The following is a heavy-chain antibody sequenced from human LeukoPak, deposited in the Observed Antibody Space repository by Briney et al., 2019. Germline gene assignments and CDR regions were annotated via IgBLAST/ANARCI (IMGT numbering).Heavy chain of an antibody. J-gene: IGHJ4*02. CDR1: GYSISSGYY. D-gene: IGHD2-2*02. CDR2: IYHSGST. Sequence: SETLSLTCTVSGYSISSGYYWGWIRQPPGKGLEWIGSIYHSGSTYYNPSLKSRVTISVDTSKNQFPLKLSSVTAADTAVYYCARESVVPAAIAGYWGQGTLVTVSS. V-gene: IGHV4-38-2*02. CDR3: ARESVVPAAIAGY.